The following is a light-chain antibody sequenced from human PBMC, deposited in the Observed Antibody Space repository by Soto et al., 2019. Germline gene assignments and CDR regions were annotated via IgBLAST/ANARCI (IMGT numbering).Light chain of an antibody. Sequence: QSVLTQPPSASGTPGQRVTMSCSGSSSNIGSHYVYWYQQLPGTAPKVLLYRNNQRPSGVPDRFSGSKSGTSASLAISGPRSEDEADYYCATWDDSLSVLFGGGTKLTVL. V-gene: IGLV1-47*01. CDR3: ATWDDSLSVL. CDR1: SSNIGSHY. CDR2: RNN. J-gene: IGLJ2*01.